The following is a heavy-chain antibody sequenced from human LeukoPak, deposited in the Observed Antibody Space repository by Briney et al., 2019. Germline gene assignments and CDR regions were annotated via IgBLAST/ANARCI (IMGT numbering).Heavy chain of an antibody. V-gene: IGHV3-48*03. J-gene: IGHJ6*04. CDR1: GFTFSSYE. CDR2: ISSSGSTI. CDR3: AELGITMIGGV. Sequence: GGSLRLSCAASGFTFSSYEMNWVRQAPGQGLEWVAYISSSGSTIYYADTVKGRFTISRDNAKNSLYLQMNSLRAEDTAVYYCAELGITMIGGVWGKGTTVTISS. D-gene: IGHD3-10*02.